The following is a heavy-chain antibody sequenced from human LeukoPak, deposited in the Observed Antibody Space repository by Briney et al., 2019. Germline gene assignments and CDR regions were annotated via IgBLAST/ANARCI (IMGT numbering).Heavy chain of an antibody. CDR3: AREVYGSGSYFNGYYYMDV. Sequence: PGGSLRLSCAASGFTVSSNYMSWVRQAPGKGLEWVSVIYSGGSTYYADSVKGRFTISRDNSKNTLYLQMNSLRAKDTAVYYCAREVYGSGSYFNGYYYMDVWGKGTTVTVSS. D-gene: IGHD3-10*01. J-gene: IGHJ6*03. CDR2: IYSGGST. CDR1: GFTVSSNY. V-gene: IGHV3-53*01.